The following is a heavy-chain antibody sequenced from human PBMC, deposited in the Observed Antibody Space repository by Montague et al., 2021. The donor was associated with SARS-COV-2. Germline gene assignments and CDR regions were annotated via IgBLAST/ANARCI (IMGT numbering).Heavy chain of an antibody. D-gene: IGHD3-10*01. V-gene: IGHV3-30*04. Sequence: RRLSFSASGFPFSSYAMHWVRQAPGKGLEWVAVISYDGSNKYYADSVKGRFTISRDNSKNTLYLQMNSLRAEDTAVYYCVGELLLIYGMDVWGQGTTVTVSS. CDR3: VGELLLIYGMDV. CDR2: ISYDGSNK. J-gene: IGHJ6*02. CDR1: GFPFSSYA.